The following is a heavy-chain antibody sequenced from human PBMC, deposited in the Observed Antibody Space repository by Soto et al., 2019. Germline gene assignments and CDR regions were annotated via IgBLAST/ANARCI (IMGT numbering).Heavy chain of an antibody. D-gene: IGHD3-3*01. J-gene: IGHJ4*02. CDR1: GYTFRNYG. V-gene: IGHV1-18*01. CDR2: ISPYNGNT. Sequence: QVQLVQSGAEVKRPGASVKVSCKASGYTFRNYGITWLRQAPGQGLEWMAWISPYNGNTNYAQDLQGRVTMTTDIATSTAQMDLTALTSEATAMYYCASYLVSGSEFWRAYNVGYFEYWGQGTLVSVSS. CDR3: ASYLVSGSEFWRAYNVGYFEY.